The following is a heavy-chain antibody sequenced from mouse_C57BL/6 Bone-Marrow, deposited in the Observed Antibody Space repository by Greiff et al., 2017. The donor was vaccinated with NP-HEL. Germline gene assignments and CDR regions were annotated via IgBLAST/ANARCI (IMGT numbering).Heavy chain of an antibody. J-gene: IGHJ1*03. Sequence: QVQLKESGPGLVAPSQSLSITCTVSGFSLTSYGVHWVRQPPGKGLEWLVVIWSDGSTTYNSALKSRLSISKDNSKSQVFLKMNSLQTDDTAMYYCARHKGYYGSSYHWYFDVWGTGTTVTVSS. CDR3: ARHKGYYGSSYHWYFDV. CDR1: GFSLTSYG. CDR2: IWSDGST. V-gene: IGHV2-6-1*01. D-gene: IGHD1-1*01.